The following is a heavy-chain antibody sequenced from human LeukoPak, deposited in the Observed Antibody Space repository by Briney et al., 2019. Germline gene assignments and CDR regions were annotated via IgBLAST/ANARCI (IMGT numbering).Heavy chain of an antibody. J-gene: IGHJ4*02. CDR2: IYRGGGT. Sequence: GGCLRLSCAASGLTVSTNYMGWVRQAPGRGLECVSLIYRGGGTYYADSGKGGVTISRDRSRNTLSLQMNSLRVDDTALCYCVRGFRSVTTWAYFAYWGQGALVTLSS. CDR3: VRGFRSVTTWAYFAY. D-gene: IGHD4-17*01. CDR1: GLTVSTNY. V-gene: IGHV3-66*01.